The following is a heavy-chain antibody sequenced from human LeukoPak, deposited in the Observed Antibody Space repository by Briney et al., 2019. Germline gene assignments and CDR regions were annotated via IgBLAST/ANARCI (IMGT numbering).Heavy chain of an antibody. D-gene: IGHD3-16*02. V-gene: IGHV3-23*01. CDR1: GFSFSSYA. J-gene: IGHJ4*02. CDR2: ISGSGGST. CDR3: AKDDYVWGTYRSPFDY. Sequence: GGSLRLSCSASGFSFSSYAMSWVRQAPGKGLEWVSAISGSGGSTHYADPVKGRFTISRDNSKNTLYLQMTSLRAADTAVYFCAKDDYVWGTYRSPFDYWGQGTLVTVSS.